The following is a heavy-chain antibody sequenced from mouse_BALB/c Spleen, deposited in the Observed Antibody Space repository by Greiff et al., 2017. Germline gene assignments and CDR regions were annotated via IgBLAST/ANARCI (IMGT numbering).Heavy chain of an antibody. CDR2: IRNKANGYTT. V-gene: IGHV7-3*02. CDR3: ARDLWSHFDY. D-gene: IGHD1-1*02. J-gene: IGHJ2*01. CDR1: GFTFTDYY. Sequence: EVQLQESGGGLVQPGGSLRLSCATSGFTFTDYYMSWVRQPPGKALEWLGFIRNKANGYTTEYSASVKGRFTISRDNSQSILYLQMNTLRAEDSATYCCARDLWSHFDYWGQGTTLTVSS.